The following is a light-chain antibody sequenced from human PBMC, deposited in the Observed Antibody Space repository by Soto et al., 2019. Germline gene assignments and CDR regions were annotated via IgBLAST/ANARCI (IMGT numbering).Light chain of an antibody. CDR1: RSDIGSYNY. Sequence: QSALTQPASVSGSPGQSITISCSGTRSDIGSYNYVAWYQQFPGKTPKILIYGVSNRPSGVSSRFSGSKSGNTASLTISGLQAEDEADYYCSSYTSSSTGYVFGTGTKVTVL. J-gene: IGLJ1*01. CDR3: SSYTSSSTGYV. V-gene: IGLV2-14*01. CDR2: GVS.